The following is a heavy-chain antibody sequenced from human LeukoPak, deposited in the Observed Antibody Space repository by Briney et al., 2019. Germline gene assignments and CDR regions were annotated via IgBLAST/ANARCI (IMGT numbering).Heavy chain of an antibody. Sequence: SETLSLTCTVSGGSISSGDYYWSWIRQPPGKGLEWIGYIYYSGSTYYNPSLKSRVTISVDTSKNQFSLKLSSVTAADTAVYYCARAWSIAAPHLLYWFDPWGQGTLVTVSS. D-gene: IGHD6-6*01. J-gene: IGHJ5*02. V-gene: IGHV4-30-4*02. CDR3: ARAWSIAAPHLLYWFDP. CDR1: GGSISSGDYY. CDR2: IYYSGST.